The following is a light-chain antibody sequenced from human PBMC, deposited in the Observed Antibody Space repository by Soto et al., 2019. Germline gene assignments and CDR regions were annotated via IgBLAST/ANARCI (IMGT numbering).Light chain of an antibody. CDR2: DVN. CDR3: CSYAGSYTLV. V-gene: IGLV2-11*01. CDR1: SRDVGGYNY. Sequence: QSALTQPRSVSGSPGQSVTISCTGTSRDVGGYNYVSWYQQHPGKAPKFMIYDVNRRPSGVPDRFSGSKSGNTASLTISGLQAEDEADYYCCSYAGSYTLVFGGGTKLTVL. J-gene: IGLJ2*01.